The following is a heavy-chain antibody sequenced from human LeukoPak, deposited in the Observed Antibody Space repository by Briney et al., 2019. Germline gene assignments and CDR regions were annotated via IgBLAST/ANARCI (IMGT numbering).Heavy chain of an antibody. J-gene: IGHJ4*02. D-gene: IGHD4-17*01. CDR3: AKGIGPQTYGDYTPDY. Sequence: GGSLRLSCAASGFTFSSYAMSWVRQAPGKGLEWVSAISGSGGSTYYADSVKGRFTISRDNSKNTLYLQMNSLRAEDTAVYYCAKGIGPQTYGDYTPDYWGQGTLVTVSS. CDR2: ISGSGGST. V-gene: IGHV3-23*01. CDR1: GFTFSSYA.